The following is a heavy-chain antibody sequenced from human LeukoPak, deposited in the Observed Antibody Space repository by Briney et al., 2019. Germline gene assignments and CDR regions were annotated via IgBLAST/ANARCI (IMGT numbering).Heavy chain of an antibody. Sequence: GGSLRLSCAASGFTFNNYNMNWVRQAPGKALEWVSSITSSGTYIFYADSVKGRFTISRDNSKNTLYLQMNSLRAEDTAVYYCARDRRIYDSSGYYPNYWGQGTLVTVSS. D-gene: IGHD3-22*01. CDR3: ARDRRIYDSSGYYPNY. V-gene: IGHV3-21*01. J-gene: IGHJ4*02. CDR1: GFTFNNYN. CDR2: ITSSGTYI.